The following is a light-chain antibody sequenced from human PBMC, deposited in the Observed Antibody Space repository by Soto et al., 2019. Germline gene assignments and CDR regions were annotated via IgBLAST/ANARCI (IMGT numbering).Light chain of an antibody. J-gene: IGKJ1*01. CDR2: GAS. Sequence: EIVLTQSPGTMSLSPGERATLSCRASQTVNSNFLAWYQQRPGQAPRLLIYGASTRAIGISDRFSVRGSGTDFTLTISSLEFGESAIYYCPQYGMSSTTFGQGPKVEIK. CDR3: PQYGMSSTT. V-gene: IGKV3-20*01. CDR1: QTVNSNF.